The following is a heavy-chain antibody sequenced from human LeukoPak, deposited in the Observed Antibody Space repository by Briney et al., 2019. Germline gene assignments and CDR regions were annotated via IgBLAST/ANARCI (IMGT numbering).Heavy chain of an antibody. CDR3: ARHLGAPGTRGFDF. V-gene: IGHV4-4*02. Sequence: SGTLSLTCVVSGGSVSSNRWSWVRQPPGKGLEWIGEVYYRGNTNFDPSLWGRVAMSVDTSNNQLSLKLSSVTAADTAVYYCARHLGAPGTRGFDFWGQGILVTVSS. J-gene: IGHJ4*02. CDR1: GGSVSSNR. D-gene: IGHD1-26*01. CDR2: VYYRGNT.